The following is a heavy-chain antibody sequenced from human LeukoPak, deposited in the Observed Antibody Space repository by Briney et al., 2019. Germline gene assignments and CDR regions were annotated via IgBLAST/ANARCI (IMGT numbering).Heavy chain of an antibody. D-gene: IGHD6-6*01. CDR2: ISWNSGSI. J-gene: IGHJ4*02. CDR3: AKDSSSSPYYFDY. CDR1: GITFDDYA. Sequence: GGSLRLSCAASGITFDDYAMHWVRQAPGKGLEWLSGISWNSGSIGYADSVKGRFTISRDNAKNSLYLQMNSLRAEDMALYYCAKDSSSSPYYFDYWGQGTLVTVSS. V-gene: IGHV3-9*03.